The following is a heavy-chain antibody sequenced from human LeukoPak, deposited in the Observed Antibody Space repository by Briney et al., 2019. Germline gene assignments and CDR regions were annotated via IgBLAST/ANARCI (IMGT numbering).Heavy chain of an antibody. CDR2: ISYDGGNK. Sequence: PGGSPRLSCAASGFTFSSYAMHWVRQAPGKGLEWVAVISYDGGNKYYADSVKGRFTISRDNSKNTLYLQMNSLRAEDTAVYYCARDPVNPAVAGNSIDYWGQGTLVTVSS. V-gene: IGHV3-30-3*01. CDR1: GFTFSSYA. CDR3: ARDPVNPAVAGNSIDY. J-gene: IGHJ4*02. D-gene: IGHD6-19*01.